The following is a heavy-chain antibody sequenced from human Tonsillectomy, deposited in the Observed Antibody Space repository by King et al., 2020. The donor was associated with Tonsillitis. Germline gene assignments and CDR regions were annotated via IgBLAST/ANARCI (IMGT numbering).Heavy chain of an antibody. CDR1: GFTFSSYG. D-gene: IGHD6-19*01. J-gene: IGHJ4*02. CDR3: AKSSSSGWYGGDFDY. V-gene: IGHV3-30*18. CDR2: ISYDGSNK. Sequence: VQLVESGGGVVQPGRSLRLSCAASGFTFSSYGMHWVRQAPGKGLEWVAVISYDGSNKYYADSVKGRFTISRDNSKNTLYLQMNSLRAEDTAVYYCAKSSSSGWYGGDFDYWGQGTLVTVSS.